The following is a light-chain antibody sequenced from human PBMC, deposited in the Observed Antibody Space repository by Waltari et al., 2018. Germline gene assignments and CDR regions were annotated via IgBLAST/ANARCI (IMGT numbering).Light chain of an antibody. CDR1: QSLLHRNGKTF. Sequence: EIIMSQTPLSLAVTPGQPATISCKSSQSLLHRNGKTFLFWYLQKSGQSPQLLMSEVSSRCSGVPDRFSGSGSGTDFALRIRRVEADDGGVYYCMQGTQLPCTFGQGTKVEIK. CDR3: MQGTQLPCT. V-gene: IGKV2-29*02. J-gene: IGKJ1*01. CDR2: EVS.